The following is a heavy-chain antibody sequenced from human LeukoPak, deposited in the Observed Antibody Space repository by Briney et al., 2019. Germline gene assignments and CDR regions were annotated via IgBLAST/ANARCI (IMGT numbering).Heavy chain of an antibody. CDR1: GFTFSSYA. D-gene: IGHD1-26*01. CDR3: AKSLKIVGATSATY. V-gene: IGHV3-23*01. J-gene: IGHJ4*02. CDR2: ISGSGGST. Sequence: GGSLRLSCAASGFTFSSYAMSWVGQAPGKGLEWVSAISGSGGSTYYADSVKGRFTISRDNSKNTLYLQMNSLRAEDTAVYYCAKSLKIVGATSATYWGQGTLVTVSS.